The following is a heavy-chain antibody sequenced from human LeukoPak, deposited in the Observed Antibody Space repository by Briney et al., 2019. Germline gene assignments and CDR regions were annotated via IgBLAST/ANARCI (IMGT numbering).Heavy chain of an antibody. CDR1: GFTFSTYW. V-gene: IGHV3-74*01. CDR3: ARGSALGAYFDY. D-gene: IGHD3-10*01. Sequence: GGSLRLSRAASGFTFSTYWMHWVRQAPGKGLVWVSRIHSDGSPTSYADSVKGRFTIARDNAKNTLYLRMNSLRAEDTAVYYCARGSALGAYFDYWGQGTLVAVSS. J-gene: IGHJ4*02. CDR2: IHSDGSPT.